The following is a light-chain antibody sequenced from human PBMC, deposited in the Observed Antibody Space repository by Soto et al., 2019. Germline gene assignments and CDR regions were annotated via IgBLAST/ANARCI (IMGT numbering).Light chain of an antibody. Sequence: DIQMTQSPSSLSASVGDRVTITCRASQSISSYLNWYQQKPGKAPKLLIYAASSLQSGVPSRFSGGGSGKDFTLSNSSLQPEDFATYYCQQSYSTPRTFGQGTQVEIK. CDR3: QQSYSTPRT. CDR2: AAS. CDR1: QSISSY. V-gene: IGKV1-39*01. J-gene: IGKJ1*01.